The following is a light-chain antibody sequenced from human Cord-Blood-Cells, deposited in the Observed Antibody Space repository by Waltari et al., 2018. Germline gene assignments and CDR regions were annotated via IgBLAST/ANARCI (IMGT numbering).Light chain of an antibody. Sequence: EIVLTQSPATLSLSPGERATLSCRASPNVSSYLAWYQQKPGQAPRLLIYDASNRATCIPDRFSGSGSETDFTLTIISLEPEDFAVYYCQQRSNWPPAFGGGTKVEIK. CDR3: QQRSNWPPA. CDR2: DAS. J-gene: IGKJ4*01. CDR1: PNVSSY. V-gene: IGKV3-11*01.